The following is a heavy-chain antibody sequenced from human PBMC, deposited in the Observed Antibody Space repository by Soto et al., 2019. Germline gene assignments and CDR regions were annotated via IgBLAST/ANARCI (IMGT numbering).Heavy chain of an antibody. Sequence: QVQLVESGGGVVQPGRSLRLSCAASGFTFSSYGMHWVRQAPGKGLEWVAVISYDGSNKYYADSVKGRFTISRDNSKNTLYLQMNSLRAEDTAVYYCAKEILLGELSSRYYFDYWGQGTLVTVSS. D-gene: IGHD3-16*02. CDR3: AKEILLGELSSRYYFDY. J-gene: IGHJ4*02. V-gene: IGHV3-30*18. CDR2: ISYDGSNK. CDR1: GFTFSSYG.